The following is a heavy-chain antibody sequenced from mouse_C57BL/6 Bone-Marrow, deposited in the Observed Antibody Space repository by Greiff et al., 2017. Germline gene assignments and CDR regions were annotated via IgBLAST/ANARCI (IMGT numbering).Heavy chain of an antibody. Sequence: EVMLVESRGGLVQPGGSLKLSCAASGFTFSDYYMYWVRQTPEKRLEWVAYISNGGGSTYYPDTVKGRFTISRDNAKNTLYLQMSRLKSEDTAMYYCARHEPFLDVWGTGTTVTVSS. V-gene: IGHV5-12*01. CDR3: ARHEPFLDV. J-gene: IGHJ1*03. CDR2: ISNGGGST. CDR1: GFTFSDYY.